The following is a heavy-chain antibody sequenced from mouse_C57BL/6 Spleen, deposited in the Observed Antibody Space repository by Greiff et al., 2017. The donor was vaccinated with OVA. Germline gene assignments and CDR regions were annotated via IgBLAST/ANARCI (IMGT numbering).Heavy chain of an antibody. J-gene: IGHJ1*03. Sequence: QVQLQQSGAELVRPGASVTLSCKASGYTFTDYEMHWVKQTPVHGLEWIGAIDPETGGTAYNQKFKGKAILTADKSSSTAYMELRSLTSEDSAVYYCTREILLKYFDVWGTGTTVTVSS. CDR1: GYTFTDYE. V-gene: IGHV1-15*01. D-gene: IGHD1-1*01. CDR2: IDPETGGT. CDR3: TREILLKYFDV.